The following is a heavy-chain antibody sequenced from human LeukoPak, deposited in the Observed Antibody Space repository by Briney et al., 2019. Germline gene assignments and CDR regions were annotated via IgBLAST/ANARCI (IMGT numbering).Heavy chain of an antibody. V-gene: IGHV3-48*03. CDR3: ARGVGEYYDFWSGYPNLCWFDP. Sequence: PGGSLRLSCEASGFTFSTYEMNWVRQAPGKGLEWVSYISCSGSTIYYADSVKGRFTISRDNAKNSLYLQMNSLRAEDTAVYYCARGVGEYYDFWSGYPNLCWFDPWGQGTLVTVSS. D-gene: IGHD3-3*01. J-gene: IGHJ5*02. CDR2: ISCSGSTI. CDR1: GFTFSTYE.